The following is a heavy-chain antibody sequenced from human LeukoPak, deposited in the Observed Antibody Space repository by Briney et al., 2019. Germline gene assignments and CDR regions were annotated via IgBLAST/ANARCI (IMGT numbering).Heavy chain of an antibody. CDR1: GFTFDDYA. D-gene: IGHD6-19*01. CDR2: ISWNSGSI. V-gene: IGHV3-9*01. Sequence: GGSLRLSCAASGFTFDDYAMHWVRQAPGKGLEWVSGISWNSGSIGYADSVKGRFTISRDNAKNSLYLQMNSLRAEDTALYYCAKDSYSSGSYYFDYWGQGTLVTVSS. J-gene: IGHJ4*02. CDR3: AKDSYSSGSYYFDY.